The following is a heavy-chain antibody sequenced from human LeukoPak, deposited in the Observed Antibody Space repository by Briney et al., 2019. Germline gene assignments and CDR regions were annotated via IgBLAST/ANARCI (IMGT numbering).Heavy chain of an antibody. CDR1: GGSISSSNW. D-gene: IGHD1-26*01. CDR2: IYHSGST. V-gene: IGHV4-4*02. CDR3: AREGRGSYLNQFDY. Sequence: SGTLSLTCAVSGGSISSSNWWSWVRQPPGKGLEWIGEIYHSGSTNYNPSLKSRVTISVDKSKNQFSLKLSSVTAADTAVYYCAREGRGSYLNQFDYWGQGTLVTVSS. J-gene: IGHJ4*02.